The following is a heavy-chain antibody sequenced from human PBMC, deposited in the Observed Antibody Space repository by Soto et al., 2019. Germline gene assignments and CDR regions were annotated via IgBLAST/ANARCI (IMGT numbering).Heavy chain of an antibody. V-gene: IGHV1-3*01. J-gene: IGHJ6*02. Sequence: ASVNVSCKASGYTFTGYDMHWVRQAPGQRLEWMAWINGGNGNTKYSQKFQDRVTITRDTSASIAYMELSSLRSEDTAVYYCARGKGMEENYYYHGMDVWGQGTTVTVSS. CDR1: GYTFTGYD. D-gene: IGHD1-1*01. CDR3: ARGKGMEENYYYHGMDV. CDR2: INGGNGNT.